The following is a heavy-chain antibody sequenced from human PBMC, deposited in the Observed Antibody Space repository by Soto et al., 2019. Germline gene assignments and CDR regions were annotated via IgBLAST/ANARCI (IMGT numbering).Heavy chain of an antibody. V-gene: IGHV4-30-2*01. CDR1: GGSISSGGYS. J-gene: IGHJ5*02. D-gene: IGHD3-10*01. CDR3: ARKGPPLMVRGVIWFDP. Sequence: SETLSLTCAVSGGSISSGGYSWSWIRQPPGKGLEWIGYMYHSGSTYYNPSLKSRVTISIDRSKNQFSLKLSSVTAADTAVYYCARKGPPLMVRGVIWFDPWGQGTLVTVS. CDR2: MYHSGST.